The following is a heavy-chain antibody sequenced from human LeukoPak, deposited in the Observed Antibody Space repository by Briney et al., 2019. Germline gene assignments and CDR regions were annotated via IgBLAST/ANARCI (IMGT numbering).Heavy chain of an antibody. CDR2: IYTSGST. Sequence: KSSETLSLTCTVSYGSITSYYWSWIRQPAGKGLEWIGRIYTSGSTNYNPSLKSRVTISVDTSKNQFSLKLSSVTAADTAVYYCARSPRQRGWFDPWGQGTLVTVSS. V-gene: IGHV4-4*07. CDR3: ARSPRQRGWFDP. CDR1: YGSITSYY. J-gene: IGHJ5*02.